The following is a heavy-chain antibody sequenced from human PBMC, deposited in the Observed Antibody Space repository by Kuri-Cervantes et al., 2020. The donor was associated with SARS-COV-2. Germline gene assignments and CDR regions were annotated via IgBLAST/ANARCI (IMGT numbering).Heavy chain of an antibody. J-gene: IGHJ4*02. V-gene: IGHV1-8*01. CDR3: YCAPKEGFDS. D-gene: IGHD2-21*01. Sequence: ASVKVSCKAPETTFPNYDINWVRQATGRGLEWMGMVETNSGNTLYAQFFQGRVTMTRDTSTSTVYMELSSLTSEGTAIYYCYCAPKEGFDSWGQGTLVTVSS. CDR2: VETNSGNT. CDR1: ETTFPNYD.